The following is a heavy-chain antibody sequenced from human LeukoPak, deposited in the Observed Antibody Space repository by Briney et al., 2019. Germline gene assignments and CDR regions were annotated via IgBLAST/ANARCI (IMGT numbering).Heavy chain of an antibody. CDR3: AAPTYYHYYYYMDV. CDR1: GFTFSSYW. J-gene: IGHJ6*03. Sequence: GGSLRLSCAASGFTFSSYWVSRVRQAPGKGLEWVANIKQDGSEKYYVDSVKGRFTISRDNAKNSLYLQMNSLRAEDTAVYYCAAPTYYHYYYYMDVWGKGTTVTVSS. CDR2: IKQDGSEK. V-gene: IGHV3-7*01.